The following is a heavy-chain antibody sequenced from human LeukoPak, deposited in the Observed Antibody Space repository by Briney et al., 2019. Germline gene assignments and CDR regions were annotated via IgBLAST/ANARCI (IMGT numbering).Heavy chain of an antibody. D-gene: IGHD3-22*01. V-gene: IGHV1-2*02. CDR2: INPNSGGT. Sequence: ASVKVSCKASGYTFTGYYMHWVRQAPGQGLEWMGWINPNSGGTNYARKFQGRVTMTRDTSISTAYMELSRLRSDDTAVYYCAREGVDYDSSGYCDYWGQGTLVTVSS. J-gene: IGHJ4*02. CDR1: GYTFTGYY. CDR3: AREGVDYDSSGYCDY.